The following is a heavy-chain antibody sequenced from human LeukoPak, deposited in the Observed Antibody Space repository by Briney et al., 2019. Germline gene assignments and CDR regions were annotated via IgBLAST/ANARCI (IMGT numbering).Heavy chain of an antibody. D-gene: IGHD6-13*01. V-gene: IGHV1-8*01. CDR1: GYTFTSYD. Sequence: AAVKVSCKSSGYTFTSYDINWVRQATGQGLEWKGWMNLNRGNTGYAQKFQGRVTMTRNTSISTAYMEMSSLRSWETAVYYCERVSAVSRAAMDVWGQGTRVTVSS. CDR2: MNLNRGNT. J-gene: IGHJ6*02. CDR3: ERVSAVSRAAMDV.